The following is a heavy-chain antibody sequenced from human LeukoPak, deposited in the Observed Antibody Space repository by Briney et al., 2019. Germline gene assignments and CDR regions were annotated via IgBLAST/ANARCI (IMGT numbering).Heavy chain of an antibody. CDR1: GGSISSGVYY. V-gene: IGHV4-30-4*01. J-gene: IGHJ4*02. D-gene: IGHD3-10*01. CDR2: IYYSGST. Sequence: SQTLSLTCTVSGGSISSGVYYWSWIRQSPGKGLEWIGYIYYSGSTYYNPSLKSRVIISVDTSKNQFSLKLTSVTAADTAVYYCARVGSGLDYWGQGTLVTVSS. CDR3: ARVGSGLDY.